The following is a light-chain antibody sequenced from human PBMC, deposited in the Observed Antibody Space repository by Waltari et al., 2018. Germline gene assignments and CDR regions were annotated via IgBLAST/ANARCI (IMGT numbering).Light chain of an antibody. V-gene: IGKV3-20*01. J-gene: IGKJ1*01. CDR1: QSGGRA. Sequence: CRAVQSGGRALAWYQQKPGQAPRLLIYDASSRATGISDKFSGSGSGTDFSLTISRVEPEDFAVYFCQMYVRLPVTFGQGTKVEVK. CDR2: DAS. CDR3: QMYVRLPVT.